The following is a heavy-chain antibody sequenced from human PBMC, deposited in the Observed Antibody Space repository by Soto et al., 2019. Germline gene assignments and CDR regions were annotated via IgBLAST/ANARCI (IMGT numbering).Heavy chain of an antibody. CDR3: VRGNSGWSPYRSRLFHFYYMDV. CDR2: ISDSGNT. CDR1: GGSISSYY. Sequence: QVQLDESGPGLVKPSETLSLTCTVSGGSISSYYWTWIRQPPGKGLEWLGYISDSGNTNYNPSLKSRVAMSIDTSKRQLSLNLWSLTAADMAVYYCVRGNSGWSPYRSRLFHFYYMDVWGKGTTVTVSS. D-gene: IGHD6-19*01. J-gene: IGHJ6*03. V-gene: IGHV4-59*08.